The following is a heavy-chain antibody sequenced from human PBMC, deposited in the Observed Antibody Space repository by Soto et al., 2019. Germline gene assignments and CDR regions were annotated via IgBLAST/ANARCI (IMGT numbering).Heavy chain of an antibody. CDR2: IDPSDSYT. D-gene: IGHD6-13*01. Sequence: EVQLVQSGAEVKKPGESLRISCKGSGYSFTSYWISWVRQMPGKGLEWMGRIDPSDSYTNYSPSFQGHVTISADKSISTAYLQWSSLKASDTAMYYCAREIAAAGTWGYYGMDVWGQGTTVTVSS. J-gene: IGHJ6*02. V-gene: IGHV5-10-1*03. CDR3: AREIAAAGTWGYYGMDV. CDR1: GYSFTSYW.